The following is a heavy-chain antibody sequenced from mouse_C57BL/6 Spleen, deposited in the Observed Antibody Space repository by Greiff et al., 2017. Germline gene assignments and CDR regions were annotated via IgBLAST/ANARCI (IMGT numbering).Heavy chain of an antibody. Sequence: QVQLQQPGAELVKPGASVKVSCKASGYTFTSYWMHWVKQRPGQGLEWIGRIHPSASDTTYTQKFKGKATLTVDKSSSTAYMQLSSRTSEDSAVYYCAIDYGSSYYFDYWGQGTTLTVSS. CDR3: AIDYGSSYYFDY. J-gene: IGHJ2*01. CDR1: GYTFTSYW. CDR2: IHPSASDT. D-gene: IGHD1-1*01. V-gene: IGHV1-74*01.